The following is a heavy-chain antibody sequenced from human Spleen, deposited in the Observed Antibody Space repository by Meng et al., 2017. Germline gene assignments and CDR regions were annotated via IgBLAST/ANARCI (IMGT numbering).Heavy chain of an antibody. CDR3: AREYGSSQDY. Sequence: SETLSLTCTVSGGSINSASYHWTWIRQPAGKGLEWIGRIFTSGSTNYNPSLKSRVTISVDTSKNQFSLRLSSVTAADTAVYYCAREYGSSQDYWGQGMLVTVSS. D-gene: IGHD1-26*01. J-gene: IGHJ4*02. CDR1: GGSINSASYH. V-gene: IGHV4-61*02. CDR2: IFTSGST.